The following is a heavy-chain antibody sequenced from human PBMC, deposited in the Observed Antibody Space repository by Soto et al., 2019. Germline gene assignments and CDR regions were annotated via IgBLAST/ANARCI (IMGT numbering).Heavy chain of an antibody. CDR1: GFSFSFSG. Sequence: QVYLVESGGGVVQPGGSLRLSCAASGFSFSFSGMHWVRLAPGKGLEWVAGLWYDGSSENYADSVKGRFTISRHNSQNTLHLQMDSLRVEDTAMYYCARGLAKVAGGAFDIWGQGTMVTVSA. CDR3: ARGLAKVAGGAFDI. V-gene: IGHV3-33*01. D-gene: IGHD3-16*01. CDR2: LWYDGSSE. J-gene: IGHJ3*02.